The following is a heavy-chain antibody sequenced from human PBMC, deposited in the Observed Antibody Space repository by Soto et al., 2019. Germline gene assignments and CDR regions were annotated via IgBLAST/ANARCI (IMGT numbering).Heavy chain of an antibody. J-gene: IGHJ4*02. CDR3: ARGLIGDYGDYVTIDY. Sequence: SETLSLTCAVYGGSFSGYYWSWIRQPPGKGLEWIGEINHSGSTNYNPSLKSRVTISVDTSKNQFSLKLSSVTAADTAVYYCARGLIGDYGDYVTIDYWGQGTLVTVSS. D-gene: IGHD4-17*01. V-gene: IGHV4-34*01. CDR2: INHSGST. CDR1: GGSFSGYY.